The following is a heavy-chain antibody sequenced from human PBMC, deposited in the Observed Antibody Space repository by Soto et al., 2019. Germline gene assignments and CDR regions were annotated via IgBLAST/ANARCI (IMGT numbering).Heavy chain of an antibody. CDR1: GFTFSAYA. J-gene: IGHJ4*02. V-gene: IGHV3-30-3*01. CDR3: ATDPVAVTGSFIDS. CDR2: ISYDGRET. Sequence: AGSLRLSCAASGFTFSAYAFHWVRQAPGKGLEWLSVISYDGRETHYADSVEGRFIISRDSSKKTAYLQMNSLRGDDTAVYFCATDPVAVTGSFIDSWGQGTLVTVSS. D-gene: IGHD2-21*02.